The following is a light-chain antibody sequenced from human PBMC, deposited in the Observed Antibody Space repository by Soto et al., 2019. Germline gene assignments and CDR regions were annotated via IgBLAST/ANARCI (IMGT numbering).Light chain of an antibody. V-gene: IGLV2-23*01. CDR3: CSYASSSSYV. CDR2: EGT. CDR1: TSDVGGYNL. Sequence: ALPHPASLSGSPGQSITISCRGTTSDVGGYNLVSWYQQHTAKAPKLLIYEGTPRPSGVSSRFSGSKSGNTASLTISGLQAEDEADYYCCSYASSSSYVFGTGTKVTVL. J-gene: IGLJ1*01.